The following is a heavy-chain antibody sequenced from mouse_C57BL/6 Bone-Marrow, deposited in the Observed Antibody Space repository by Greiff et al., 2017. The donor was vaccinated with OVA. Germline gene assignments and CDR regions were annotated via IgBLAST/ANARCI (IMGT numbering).Heavy chain of an antibody. CDR1: GYSITSGYY. Sequence: EVQLQESGPGLVRPSQSLSLTCSVTGYSITSGYYWNWIRQFPGNKLEWMGYISYDGSNNYNPSLKNRISITRDTSKNQFFLKLNSVTTEDTATYYCARDHDGYYVGFAYWGQGTLVTVSA. V-gene: IGHV3-6*01. J-gene: IGHJ3*01. CDR2: ISYDGSN. D-gene: IGHD2-3*01. CDR3: ARDHDGYYVGFAY.